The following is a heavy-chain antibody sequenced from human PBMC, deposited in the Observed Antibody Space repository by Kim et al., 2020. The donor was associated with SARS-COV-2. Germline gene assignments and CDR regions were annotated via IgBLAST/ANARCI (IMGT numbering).Heavy chain of an antibody. CDR3: ARDRGYGDDTFDY. D-gene: IGHD4-17*01. Sequence: ASVKVSYKASGYTFTSYGISWVRQAPGQGLEWLGWVGAYNGDTNYAQNLQGRVTLTTDTSTSTAFLELRSLRSDDTAVYFCARDRGYGDDTFDYWGQGTL. V-gene: IGHV1-18*01. J-gene: IGHJ4*02. CDR2: VGAYNGDT. CDR1: GYTFTSYG.